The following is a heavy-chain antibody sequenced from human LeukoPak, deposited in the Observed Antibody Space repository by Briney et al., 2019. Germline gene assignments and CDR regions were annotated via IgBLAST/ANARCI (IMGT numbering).Heavy chain of an antibody. CDR2: ISAYNGDT. Sequence: GASVKVSCKASGYTFNTYGISWLRQAPGQGLEWLGWISAYNGDTNYAQNLQGRLTMTTDTATSTAYMDLTSLRSDDTAVYYCARLLLMGTRPTGGPPAGFDPWGQGTLVTVSS. J-gene: IGHJ5*02. CDR1: GYTFNTYG. D-gene: IGHD2-8*02. CDR3: ARLLLMGTRPTGGPPAGFDP. V-gene: IGHV1-18*01.